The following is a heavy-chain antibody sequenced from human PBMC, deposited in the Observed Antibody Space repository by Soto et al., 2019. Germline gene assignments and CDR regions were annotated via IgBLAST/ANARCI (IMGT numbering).Heavy chain of an antibody. CDR3: ARIPTLVRGVGTSYYFDY. CDR1: GFSLSDLRMG. V-gene: IGHV2-26*01. D-gene: IGHD3-10*01. CDR2: IFSNDEK. J-gene: IGHJ4*02. Sequence: QVTLKESGPVLVKPTETLTLTCTVSGFSLSDLRMGVSWIRQPPGRALEWLAHIFSNDEKSYSASLMGRLTISKDTSKSQVVLTLTNVDPVDTATYYCARIPTLVRGVGTSYYFDYWGQGALVTVSS.